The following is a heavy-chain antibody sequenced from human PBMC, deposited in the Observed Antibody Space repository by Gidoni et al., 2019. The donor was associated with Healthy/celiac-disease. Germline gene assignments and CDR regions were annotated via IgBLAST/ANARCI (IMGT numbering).Heavy chain of an antibody. Sequence: QVQLVESGGGLVKPGGSLRLSCEASGFTFSEYYMSWNRQAPGQVLEWVSYMSSSSSYTNYADSVKGRFTISRDNAKNSLYLQMNSLRAEDTAVYYCARAHAGDSAFDIWGQGTMGTVSS. J-gene: IGHJ3*02. CDR3: ARAHAGDSAFDI. CDR1: GFTFSEYY. V-gene: IGHV3-11*06. CDR2: MSSSSSYT. D-gene: IGHD7-27*01.